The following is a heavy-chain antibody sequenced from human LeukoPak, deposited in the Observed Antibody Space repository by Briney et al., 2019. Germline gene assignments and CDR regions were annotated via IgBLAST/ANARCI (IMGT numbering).Heavy chain of an antibody. V-gene: IGHV3-9*01. D-gene: IGHD5-12*01. CDR1: GFTFSSYR. J-gene: IGHJ6*02. CDR2: ISWNSGNI. CDR3: AKDRLATEYYYYYGMDV. Sequence: GGSLRLSCAASGFTFSSYRMNWVRQAPGKGLEWVSGISWNSGNIGYADSVKGRFTISRDKAKNSLYLQMNSLRAEDTALYYCAKDRLATEYYYYYGMDVWGQGTTVTVSS.